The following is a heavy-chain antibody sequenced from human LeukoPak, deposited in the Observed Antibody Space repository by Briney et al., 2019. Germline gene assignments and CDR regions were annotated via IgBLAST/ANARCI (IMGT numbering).Heavy chain of an antibody. CDR3: ARAVGPFDY. CDR2: IWHDGTIK. CDR1: GFTLSVYG. J-gene: IGHJ4*02. Sequence: GRSLRLSCAASGFTLSVYGMHWVRHAPGKGLEWVAVIWHDGTIKYYADSVKGRFTISRDNTDDTLYLQINSLRAQDTALYYCARAVGPFDYWDQGTLVTVSS. V-gene: IGHV3-33*01.